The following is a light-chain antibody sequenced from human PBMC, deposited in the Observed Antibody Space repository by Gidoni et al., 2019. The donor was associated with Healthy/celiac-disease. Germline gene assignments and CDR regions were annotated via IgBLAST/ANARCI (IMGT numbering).Light chain of an antibody. CDR1: QSVSSY. V-gene: IGKV3-11*01. CDR3: QQRSNWHV. Sequence: EIVLTQSPATLSLSPGERATLSCRASQSVSSYLAWYQQKPGQAPRLLIYDASNRATGIPARFSGSGSGTDFTLTISSLEPEDFAVYYCQQRSNWHVFXQXTRLEIK. J-gene: IGKJ5*01. CDR2: DAS.